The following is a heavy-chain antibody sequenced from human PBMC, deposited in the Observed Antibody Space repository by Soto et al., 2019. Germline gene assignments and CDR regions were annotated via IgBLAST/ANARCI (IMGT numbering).Heavy chain of an antibody. J-gene: IGHJ6*02. CDR2: IWYDGSNK. V-gene: IGHV3-33*01. CDR3: AREAVVPAAVHYYYYYGMDV. D-gene: IGHD2-2*01. Sequence: QVQLVESGGGVVQPGRSLRLSCAASGFTFSSYGMHWVRQAPGRGLEWVAVIWYDGSNKYYADSVKGRFTISGDNSKNTLYLQMNSLRAADTAVYYCAREAVVPAAVHYYYYYGMDVWGQGTTVTVSS. CDR1: GFTFSSYG.